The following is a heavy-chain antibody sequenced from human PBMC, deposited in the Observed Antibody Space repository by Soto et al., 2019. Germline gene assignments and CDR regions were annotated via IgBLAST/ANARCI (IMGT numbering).Heavy chain of an antibody. CDR1: GFTFSSYS. D-gene: IGHD3-9*01. V-gene: IGHV3-21*01. Sequence: GSLRLSCAASGFTFSSYSMNWVRQAPGKGLEWVSSISSSSSYIYYADSVKGRFTISRDNAKNSLYLQMNSLRAEDTAVYYCARGASGYFDWADYYYYGMDVWGQGTTVTVSS. CDR3: ARGASGYFDWADYYYYGMDV. CDR2: ISSSSSYI. J-gene: IGHJ6*02.